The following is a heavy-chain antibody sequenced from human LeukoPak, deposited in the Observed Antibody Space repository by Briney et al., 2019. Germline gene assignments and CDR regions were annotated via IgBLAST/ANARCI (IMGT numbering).Heavy chain of an antibody. CDR2: IKEDGSDS. D-gene: IGHD4-17*01. V-gene: IGHV3-7*01. CDR3: AKDLETTVTTGGDY. CDR1: GFYISDYW. Sequence: SGGSLRLSCAGSGFYISDYWMTWVRQAPGKGLEWVANIKEDGSDSQYVGSVRGRFTISRDNAENSLYLQMNSLRAEDTAVYYCAKDLETTVTTGGDYWGQGTLVTVSS. J-gene: IGHJ4*02.